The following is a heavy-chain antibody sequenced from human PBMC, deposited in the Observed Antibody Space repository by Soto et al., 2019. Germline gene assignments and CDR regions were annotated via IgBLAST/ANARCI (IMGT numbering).Heavy chain of an antibody. J-gene: IGHJ4*02. Sequence: ASVKVSCKVSGYTLTELSMHWVRQAPGKGLEWMGGFDPEDGETIYAQKFQGRVTISVDTSKNQFSLKLSSVTAADTAVYYCARSARQWLRHPFDYWGQGTLVTVSS. V-gene: IGHV1-24*01. CDR3: ARSARQWLRHPFDY. CDR2: FDPEDGET. CDR1: GYTLTELS. D-gene: IGHD5-12*01.